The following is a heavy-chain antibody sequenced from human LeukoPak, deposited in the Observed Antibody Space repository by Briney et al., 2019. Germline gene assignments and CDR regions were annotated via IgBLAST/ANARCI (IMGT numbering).Heavy chain of an antibody. V-gene: IGHV3-30*18. Sequence: GSLRLSCAASGFTFSSYGMHWVRQAPGKGLEWVAVISYDGSNKYYADSVKGRFTISRDNSKNTLYLQMNSLRAEDTAVYYCAKVATTVTTNYNWFDPWGQGTLVTVSS. J-gene: IGHJ5*02. CDR3: AKVATTVTTNYNWFDP. D-gene: IGHD4-17*01. CDR2: ISYDGSNK. CDR1: GFTFSSYG.